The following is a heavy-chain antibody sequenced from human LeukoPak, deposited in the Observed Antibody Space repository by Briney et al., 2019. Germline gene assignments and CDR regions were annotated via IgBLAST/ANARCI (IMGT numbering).Heavy chain of an antibody. D-gene: IGHD3-16*01. CDR2: INDAGSKK. J-gene: IGHJ3*02. V-gene: IGHV3-7*01. Sequence: GGSLRLSCAVSGLTSDYYWMTWVRQAPGKGLHWVAMINDAGSKKYYPDSVRGRFSLSRENDRNSLFLQMNSLRDEDTAVYYCTRDPGWGALDIWGQGTMVTVSS. CDR1: GLTSDYYW. CDR3: TRDPGWGALDI.